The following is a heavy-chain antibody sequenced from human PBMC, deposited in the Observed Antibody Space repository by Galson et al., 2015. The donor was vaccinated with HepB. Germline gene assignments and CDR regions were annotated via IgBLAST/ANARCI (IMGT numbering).Heavy chain of an antibody. CDR3: VKDLTYYYGSGISRAYGLDI. Sequence: SLRLSCAASGFAFEDYAMRWVRQVPGKGLEWVSGISWNSDFTGYADSVRGRFTISRDNAKYSLYLQMNSLRTQDTALYYCVKDLTYYYGSGISRAYGLDIWGQGTPVTVAS. D-gene: IGHD3-10*01. V-gene: IGHV3-9*01. CDR2: ISWNSDFT. CDR1: GFAFEDYA. J-gene: IGHJ6*02.